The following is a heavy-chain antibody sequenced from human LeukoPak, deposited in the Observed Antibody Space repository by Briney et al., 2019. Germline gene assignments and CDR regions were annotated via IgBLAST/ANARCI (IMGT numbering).Heavy chain of an antibody. V-gene: IGHV4-59*01. J-gene: IGHJ4*02. CDR2: IYYSGST. D-gene: IGHD6-6*01. CDR3: VRNIYTSSYYFDY. CDR1: GGSISSYH. Sequence: ASGTLSLTCAVSGGSISSYHWNWIRQPPGKGLEWIGYIYYSGSTNYNPSLKSRLTISIDTSKNQFSLKLNSMTAADTAVYYCVRNIYTSSYYFDYWGQGTLVTVSS.